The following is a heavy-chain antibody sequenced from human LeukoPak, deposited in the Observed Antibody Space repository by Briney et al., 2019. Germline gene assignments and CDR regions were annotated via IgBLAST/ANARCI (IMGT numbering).Heavy chain of an antibody. V-gene: IGHV3-66*01. D-gene: IGHD2-15*01. CDR2: IYSGGST. Sequence: GRTLRLSCAASGFILSSNYMSCGRRAPGKGLECGSVIYSGGSTCYADSVKGRFTISRDNSKNTLYLQMNSLRAEDTAVYYCARGGGRNVALDPWGQGTLVTVS. CDR1: GFILSSNY. J-gene: IGHJ5*02. CDR3: ARGGGRNVALDP.